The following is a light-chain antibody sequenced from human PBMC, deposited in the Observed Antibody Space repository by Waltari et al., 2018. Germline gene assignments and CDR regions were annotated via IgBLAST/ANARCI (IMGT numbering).Light chain of an antibody. Sequence: QSALTQPPSVSGAPGPRVTISCTGSSSNIGAGCDVPWYQQFPGTAPKLLIYGNSNRPSGVPDRFSSSKSGTSASLAITGLQAEDETDYFCQSYDNSLSGPIFGGGTKLTVL. CDR1: SSNIGAGCD. CDR3: QSYDNSLSGPI. V-gene: IGLV1-40*01. CDR2: GNS. J-gene: IGLJ2*01.